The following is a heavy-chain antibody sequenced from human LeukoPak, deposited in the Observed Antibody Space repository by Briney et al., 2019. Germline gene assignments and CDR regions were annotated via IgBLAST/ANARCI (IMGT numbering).Heavy chain of an antibody. J-gene: IGHJ4*02. D-gene: IGHD3-3*01. CDR2: IRYDGSNK. V-gene: IGHV3-30*02. CDR3: AKGDTDVLRFLEWLYPAY. Sequence: GGSLRLSCAASGFTFSSYGMHWVRQAPGKGLEWVAFIRYDGSNKYYADSVKGRFTISRDNSKNTLYLQMNSLRAEDTAVYYCAKGDTDVLRFLEWLYPAYWGQGTLVTVSS. CDR1: GFTFSSYG.